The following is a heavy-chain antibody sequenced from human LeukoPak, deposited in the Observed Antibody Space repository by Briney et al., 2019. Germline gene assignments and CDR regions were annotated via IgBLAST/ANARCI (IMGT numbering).Heavy chain of an antibody. D-gene: IGHD3-22*01. CDR1: GFTFSSYS. Sequence: GGSLRLSCAASGFTFSSYSMIWVRQAPGKGLEGVSYISSSSTTIYYADSVKGRFTISRDNAKNSLYLQMNSLRAEDTAVYYCARDRHRYHYDGSGYPPYWGQGTLVTVSS. J-gene: IGHJ4*02. CDR2: ISSSSTTI. CDR3: ARDRHRYHYDGSGYPPY. V-gene: IGHV3-48*01.